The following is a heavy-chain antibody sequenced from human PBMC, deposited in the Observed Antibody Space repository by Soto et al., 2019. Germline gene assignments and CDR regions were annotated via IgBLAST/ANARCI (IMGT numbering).Heavy chain of an antibody. J-gene: IGHJ4*02. CDR3: ARGVSAGVDY. CDR1: GGSISSYY. V-gene: IGHV4-59*01. CDR2: ISYSGST. Sequence: SETLSLTCTVSGGSISSYYWIWIRQPPGKGLEWIGYISYSGSTNYNPSLKSRPTISVDTSKNQFSLKLTTLTSDDTAFYYCARGVSAGVDYWSQGTQVTVSS. D-gene: IGHD1-26*01.